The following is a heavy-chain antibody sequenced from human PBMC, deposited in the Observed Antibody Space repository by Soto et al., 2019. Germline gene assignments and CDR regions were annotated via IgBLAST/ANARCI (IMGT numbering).Heavy chain of an antibody. J-gene: IGHJ4*02. Sequence: EVQLVESGGGLVQPGGSLRLSCAASGFTFSSYAMHWVRQAPGKGLEYVSAISSNGGSTYYANSVKGRFTISRDNSKNTLYLQMGSLTAEDMAVYYCARVDIVATALDYWGQGTLVTVSS. CDR3: ARVDIVATALDY. V-gene: IGHV3-64*01. CDR1: GFTFSSYA. D-gene: IGHD5-12*01. CDR2: ISSNGGST.